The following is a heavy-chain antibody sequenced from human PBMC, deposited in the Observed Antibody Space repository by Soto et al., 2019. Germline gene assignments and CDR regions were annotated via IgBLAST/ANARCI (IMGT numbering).Heavy chain of an antibody. V-gene: IGHV3-7*05. J-gene: IGHJ4*02. CDR2: IKEDGSEK. D-gene: IGHD6-13*01. CDR3: VRGGSSRGEGDY. CDR1: EITFNDYW. Sequence: GGSLRLSCAASEITFNDYWMSWVRQAPGKGLEWVANIKEDGSEKYYGDSVKGRFTISRDNAKKSLYLQMNSLRADDTAVYYCVRGGSSRGEGDYWGQGTLVTVSS.